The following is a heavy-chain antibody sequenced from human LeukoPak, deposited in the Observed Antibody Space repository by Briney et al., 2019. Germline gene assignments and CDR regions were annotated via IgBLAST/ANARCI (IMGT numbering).Heavy chain of an antibody. CDR2: ISSSGSYI. J-gene: IGHJ4*02. Sequence: GGSLRLSCAASGFTFTSYNMDWVRQAPGRGLEWVSSISSSGSYIYYADSVKGRFTISRDNAKNSLYLQMNSLRAEDTAVYYCAREYSGNYRLFDYWGQGTLVTVSS. CDR3: AREYSGNYRLFDY. V-gene: IGHV3-21*01. D-gene: IGHD1-26*01. CDR1: GFTFTSYN.